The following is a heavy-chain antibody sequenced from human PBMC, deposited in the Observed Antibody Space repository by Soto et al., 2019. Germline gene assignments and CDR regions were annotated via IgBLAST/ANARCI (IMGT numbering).Heavy chain of an antibody. V-gene: IGHV3-48*03. Sequence: XGCLRLAWSASGFTFSSYSMNWVRQAPGKGLEWVSYISSSGSTIYYADSVKGRFTISRDNAKNSLYLQMNSLRAEDTAVYYCERGGYYDSSGWPDWGQGTLVTVYS. J-gene: IGHJ4*02. CDR1: GFTFSSYS. D-gene: IGHD3-22*01. CDR2: ISSSGSTI. CDR3: ERGGYYDSSGWPD.